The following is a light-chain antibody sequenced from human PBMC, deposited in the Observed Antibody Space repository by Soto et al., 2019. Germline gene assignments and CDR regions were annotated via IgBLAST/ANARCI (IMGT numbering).Light chain of an antibody. Sequence: QSALTQPASVSGAPGQSITISCTGTSSDVGSYNLVSLYQQHPGKAPKLMIYEGSKRPSGVSNRFSGSRSGNTASLTISRLQAEDEADYYCCSYAGSSIPVVFGGGTKLTVL. CDR1: SSDVGSYNL. CDR2: EGS. V-gene: IGLV2-23*01. J-gene: IGLJ2*01. CDR3: CSYAGSSIPVV.